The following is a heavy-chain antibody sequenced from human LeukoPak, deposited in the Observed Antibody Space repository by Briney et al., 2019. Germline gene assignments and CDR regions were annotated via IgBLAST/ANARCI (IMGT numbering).Heavy chain of an antibody. D-gene: IGHD3-16*01. CDR3: ARDISYGTLDY. J-gene: IGHJ4*02. Sequence: PGRSLRHSCAASGFTFSRNGMHWVRQAPGKGLEWVAVIWFDGSKKFYADSVKGRFTISRDDSKNTLYLQMNSLRAEDTAVYYCARDISYGTLDYWGQGTLVTVSS. V-gene: IGHV3-33*01. CDR1: GFTFSRNG. CDR2: IWFDGSKK.